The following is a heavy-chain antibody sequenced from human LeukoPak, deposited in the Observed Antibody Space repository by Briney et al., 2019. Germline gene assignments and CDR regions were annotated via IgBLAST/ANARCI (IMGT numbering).Heavy chain of an antibody. Sequence: ASVKVSCKASGGTFSSYAISWVRQAPRQGLEWMGGIIPIFGTANYAQKFQGSVTITADESTSTAYMELSSLRSEDTAVYYCASGAGIAAPGFAFDIWGQGTMVTVSS. CDR3: ASGAGIAAPGFAFDI. D-gene: IGHD6-13*01. V-gene: IGHV1-69*01. CDR1: GGTFSSYA. CDR2: IIPIFGTA. J-gene: IGHJ3*02.